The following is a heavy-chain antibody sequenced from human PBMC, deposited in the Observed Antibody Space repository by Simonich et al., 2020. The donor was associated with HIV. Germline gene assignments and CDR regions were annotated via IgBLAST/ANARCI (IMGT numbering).Heavy chain of an antibody. V-gene: IGHV3-7*01. Sequence: EVQLVESGGGLVQPGGSLRLSCAASGFTFSSYWMNWVRQATGKGLERVANIKQDGREKYYVDSVKGRFTISRDNAKNSLYLQMNSLRAEDTAVYYCARDKRQWLVSYYYYGMDVWGQGTTVTVSS. D-gene: IGHD6-19*01. J-gene: IGHJ6*02. CDR2: IKQDGREK. CDR3: ARDKRQWLVSYYYYGMDV. CDR1: GFTFSSYW.